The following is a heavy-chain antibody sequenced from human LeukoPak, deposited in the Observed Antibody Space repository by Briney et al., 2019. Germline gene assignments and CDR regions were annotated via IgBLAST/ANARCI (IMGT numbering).Heavy chain of an antibody. CDR1: GFTFSDYW. D-gene: IGHD4-11*01. CDR3: ARFKVTVTSIP. V-gene: IGHV3-74*01. J-gene: IGHJ5*02. Sequence: PGGSLRLSCAASGFTFSDYWIHWVRQAPGKGLVWVSRINPDGSSASYADSVKGRFTISRDNAKNTLYLQMNSLRAEDTAVYYCARFKVTVTSIPWGQGTLVTVSS. CDR2: INPDGSSA.